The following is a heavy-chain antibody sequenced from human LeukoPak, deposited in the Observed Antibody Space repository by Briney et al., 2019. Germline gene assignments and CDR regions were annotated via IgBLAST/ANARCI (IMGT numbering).Heavy chain of an antibody. Sequence: GGSLRLSCAASGFTVSSNYMNWVRRAPGKGLEWVSVIYSDGSTYYADSVRGRFTISRDNSKNTLYLQMNSLRAEDTAVYYCAKDSGSSWFDYWGQGTLVTVSS. CDR3: AKDSGSSWFDY. V-gene: IGHV3-53*01. CDR1: GFTVSSNY. J-gene: IGHJ4*02. D-gene: IGHD6-13*01. CDR2: IYSDGST.